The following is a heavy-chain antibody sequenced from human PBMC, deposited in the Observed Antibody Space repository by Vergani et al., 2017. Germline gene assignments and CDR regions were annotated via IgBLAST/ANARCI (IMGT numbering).Heavy chain of an antibody. D-gene: IGHD6-13*01. J-gene: IGHJ4*02. Sequence: QLQLQESGPGLVKPSETLSLTCTVSGGSISSSSYYWSWIRQPPGKGLEWIGEINHSGSTNYNPSLKSRVTISVDTSKNQFSLKLSSVTAADTAVYYCARGGPHFSAAGAGGFDYWGQGTLVTVSS. CDR2: INHSGST. V-gene: IGHV4-39*07. CDR1: GGSISSSSYY. CDR3: ARGGPHFSAAGAGGFDY.